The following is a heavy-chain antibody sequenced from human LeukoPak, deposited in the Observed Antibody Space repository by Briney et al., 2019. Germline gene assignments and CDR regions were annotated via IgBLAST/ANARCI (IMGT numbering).Heavy chain of an antibody. CDR3: AEEIRRGDSPLDY. Sequence: GGSLRLSCSASGFNFLDHSMHWVRQAPGKAPEWVSGISGNTISIGYADSVKGRFTISRDNAGNSLYLQMNSLRPEDTALYYCAEEIRRGDSPLDYWGQGTLVTVSS. J-gene: IGHJ4*02. V-gene: IGHV3-9*01. CDR1: GFNFLDHS. CDR2: ISGNTISI.